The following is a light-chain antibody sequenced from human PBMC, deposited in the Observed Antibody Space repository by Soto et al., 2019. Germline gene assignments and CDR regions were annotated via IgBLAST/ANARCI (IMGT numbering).Light chain of an antibody. CDR2: DVS. Sequence: QSALTQPASVSGSPGQSITISCTGTSSDVGGYNYVSWYQQHLGKAPKLMIYDVSNRPSGGYNRFSGSKSGNTASLTISGLQAEDEADYYCSSYTSSSSLFGTGTKVTVL. J-gene: IGLJ1*01. V-gene: IGLV2-14*01. CDR3: SSYTSSSSL. CDR1: SSDVGGYNY.